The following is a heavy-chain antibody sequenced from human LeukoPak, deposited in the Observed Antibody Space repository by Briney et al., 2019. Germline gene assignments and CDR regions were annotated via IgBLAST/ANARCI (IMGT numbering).Heavy chain of an antibody. J-gene: IGHJ4*02. D-gene: IGHD3-9*01. CDR3: ARFYYDILTGQFDY. CDR1: GCTFTSYG. Sequence: ASVKVSCKASGCTFTSYGISWVRQAPGQGLEWMGWISAYNGNTNYAQKLQGRVTMTTDTSTSTAYMELRSLRSDDTAVYYCARFYYDILTGQFDYWGQGTLVTVSS. CDR2: ISAYNGNT. V-gene: IGHV1-18*01.